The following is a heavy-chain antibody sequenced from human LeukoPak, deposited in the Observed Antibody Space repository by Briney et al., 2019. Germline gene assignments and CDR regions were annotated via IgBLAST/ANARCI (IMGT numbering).Heavy chain of an antibody. Sequence: SETLSLTCTVSGGSISSSSNYWGWIRQPPGKGLEWIGSIYYSGSTYYNPSLKSRVTISVDTSKNQFSLKLSSVTAADTAVYYCARVVDSFSSSWYPRYYFDYWGQGTLVTVSS. CDR2: IYYSGST. CDR1: GGSISSSSNY. CDR3: ARVVDSFSSSWYPRYYFDY. D-gene: IGHD6-13*01. V-gene: IGHV4-39*07. J-gene: IGHJ4*02.